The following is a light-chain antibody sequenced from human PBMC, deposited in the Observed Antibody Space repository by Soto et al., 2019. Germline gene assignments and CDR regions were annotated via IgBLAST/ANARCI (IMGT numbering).Light chain of an antibody. V-gene: IGKV3-15*01. J-gene: IGKJ1*01. CDR3: QQYGGSPRT. CDR1: QSISDT. Sequence: EIVMTQSPATLSVSPGGRATLSCRASQSISDTLAWYQQKPGQAPRLLIYGASTRATGFPARFSGSGSGTDFTLTISSLQSEDFAVYYCQQYGGSPRTFGQGTKVDI. CDR2: GAS.